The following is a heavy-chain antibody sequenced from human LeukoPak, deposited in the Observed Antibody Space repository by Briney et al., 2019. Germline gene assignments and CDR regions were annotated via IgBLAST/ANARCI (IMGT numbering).Heavy chain of an antibody. CDR1: GASISSLY. J-gene: IGHJ4*02. CDR3: ASGSRQLGN. Sequence: PSETLSLTCTVSGASISSLYWSWIRQPPGRGLEWIGFISNRGSPTYNPSLNSRVTISLDTSKNQFSLKVNYVTAADTAVYYCASGSRQLGNWGQGTLVTVSS. CDR2: ISNRGSP. V-gene: IGHV4-59*01. D-gene: IGHD1-1*01.